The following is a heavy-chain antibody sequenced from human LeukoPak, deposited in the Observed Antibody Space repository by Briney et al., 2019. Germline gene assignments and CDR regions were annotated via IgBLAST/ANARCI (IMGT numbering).Heavy chain of an antibody. J-gene: IGHJ6*03. D-gene: IGHD3-16*02. CDR1: ALTFSSYG. CDR3: AKAALSGGDYYYMDV. CDR2: IRYEGSNK. Sequence: QPGGSVRLFCAASALTFSSYGMHWVRQAPGKGLVWVAFIRYEGSNKYYADSVKGRFTISRDNSKNTLYLQMNSLRAEDTAVYYCAKAALSGGDYYYMDVWGKGTTVTVSS. V-gene: IGHV3-30*02.